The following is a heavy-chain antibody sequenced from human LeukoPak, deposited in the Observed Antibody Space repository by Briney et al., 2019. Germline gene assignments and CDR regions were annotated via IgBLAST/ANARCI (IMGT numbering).Heavy chain of an antibody. Sequence: ASVKVSCKASGYTFTTYYLHWVRQAPGQGLEWMGIINPSGGSTTYAQKFQGRVTMTRDTSTNTVYMALSSLKSEDTAVYYCATSGVIPFGGLIVPSLDYWGQGTLVTVSS. J-gene: IGHJ4*02. V-gene: IGHV1-46*01. D-gene: IGHD3-16*02. CDR1: GYTFTTYY. CDR3: ATSGVIPFGGLIVPSLDY. CDR2: INPSGGST.